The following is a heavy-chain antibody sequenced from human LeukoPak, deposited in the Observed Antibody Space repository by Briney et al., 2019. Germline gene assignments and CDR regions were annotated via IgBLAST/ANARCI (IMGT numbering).Heavy chain of an antibody. CDR3: ARVVDGTYCGGDCYLH. V-gene: IGHV1-18*01. Sequence: ASVKVSCKASGYTFTSYGISWVRQAPGQGLEWMGWISAYNGNTNYAQKLQGRVTMTTDTSTSTAYMELRSLRSDDTAVYYCARVVDGTYCGGDCYLHWGQGTLVTVSS. J-gene: IGHJ4*02. CDR1: GYTFTSYG. D-gene: IGHD2-21*02. CDR2: ISAYNGNT.